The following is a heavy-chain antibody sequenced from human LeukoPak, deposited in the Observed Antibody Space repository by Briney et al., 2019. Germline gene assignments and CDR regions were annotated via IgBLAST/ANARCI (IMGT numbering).Heavy chain of an antibody. J-gene: IGHJ4*02. D-gene: IGHD3-9*01. CDR3: ARGLYYDILRGYYKVLRTNYYIDY. Sequence: ASVKVSCKASGYTFTGYYMHWVRQAPGQGLEWMGRINPNSGGTNYAQKFQGRVTMTRDTSTSTAYMELSRLRSDDTAVYYCARGLYYDILRGYYKVLRTNYYIDYWGQGNLVTVSS. CDR2: INPNSGGT. V-gene: IGHV1-2*06. CDR1: GYTFTGYY.